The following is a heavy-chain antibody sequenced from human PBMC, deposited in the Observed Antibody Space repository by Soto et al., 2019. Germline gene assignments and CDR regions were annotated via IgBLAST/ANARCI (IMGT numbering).Heavy chain of an antibody. CDR3: AKDTAAAGFDP. CDR1: GFTFSRYA. CDR2: ISGSGGST. D-gene: IGHD6-13*01. Sequence: PVGFLRLSCAASGFTFSRYAMSWVRQAPGKGLEWVSAISGSGGSTYYADSVKGRFTISRDNSKNTLYLQMNSLSAEDTAVYYCAKDTAAAGFDPWGQGTLVTVSS. J-gene: IGHJ5*02. V-gene: IGHV3-23*01.